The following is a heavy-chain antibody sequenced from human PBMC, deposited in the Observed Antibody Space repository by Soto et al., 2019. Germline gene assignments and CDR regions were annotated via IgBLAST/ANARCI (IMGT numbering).Heavy chain of an antibody. CDR2: ISGSGGST. J-gene: IGHJ3*02. V-gene: IGHV3-23*01. CDR3: AIPPGEAIQLWLDAFDI. Sequence: GGSLRLSCAASGFTFSSYAMSWVRQAPGKGLEWVSAISGSGGSTYYADSVKGRFTISRDNSKNTLYLQMNSLRAEDTAVYYCAIPPGEAIQLWLDAFDIWGQGTMVTVSS. D-gene: IGHD5-18*01. CDR1: GFTFSSYA.